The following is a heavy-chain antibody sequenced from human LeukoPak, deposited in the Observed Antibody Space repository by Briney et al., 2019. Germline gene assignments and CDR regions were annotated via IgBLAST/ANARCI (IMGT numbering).Heavy chain of an antibody. Sequence: PMASVKVSCKASGYTFTGYYMHWVRQAPGQGLEWMGWINPNSGGTNYAQKFQGRVTMTRDTSISTAYMELSRLRSDDTAVYYCARVWFGESLWYFDYWGQGTLVTVSS. J-gene: IGHJ4*02. V-gene: IGHV1-2*02. CDR1: GYTFTGYY. CDR3: ARVWFGESLWYFDY. CDR2: INPNSGGT. D-gene: IGHD3-10*01.